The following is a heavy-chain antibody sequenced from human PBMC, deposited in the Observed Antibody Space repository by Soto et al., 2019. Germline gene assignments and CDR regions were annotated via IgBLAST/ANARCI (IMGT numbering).Heavy chain of an antibody. CDR3: ARSLEAIVVVPAADFWSGYYRDYWFDP. CDR2: INAGNGNT. CDR1: GYTFTSYA. D-gene: IGHD2-2*01. J-gene: IGHJ5*02. Sequence: ASVKVSCKASGYTFTSYAMHWVRQAPGQRLEWMGWINAGNGNTKYPQKFQGRVTITRDTSASTAYMELSSLRSEDTAVYYCARSLEAIVVVPAADFWSGYYRDYWFDPWGQGTLVTVSS. V-gene: IGHV1-3*01.